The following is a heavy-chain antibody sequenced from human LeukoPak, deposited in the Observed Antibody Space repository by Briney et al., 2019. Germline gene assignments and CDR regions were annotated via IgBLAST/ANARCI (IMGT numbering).Heavy chain of an antibody. Sequence: SETLSLTCGVSGGAFSGYYWSWIRQAPGKGLELIGEMIHSGSSNYNPSLRSRVTISGDTSKNQFSLKLISLTAADTAVYYCARGNIVATILGGLHGTTAFDFWGQGILVTVSS. J-gene: IGHJ4*02. CDR1: GGAFSGYY. CDR3: ARGNIVATILGGLHGTTAFDF. CDR2: MIHSGSS. D-gene: IGHD5-12*01. V-gene: IGHV4-34*01.